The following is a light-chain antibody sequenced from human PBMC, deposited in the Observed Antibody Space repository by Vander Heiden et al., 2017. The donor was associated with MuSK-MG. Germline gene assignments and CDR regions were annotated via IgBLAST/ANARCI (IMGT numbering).Light chain of an antibody. CDR1: SSDVGGFNY. CDR2: DVS. J-gene: IGLJ1*01. CDR3: SSYTSSSSLPYV. Sequence: QSALTQPASVSRSPGQATTIACTGTSSDVGGFNYVSWYQRHPGKAPKLMIFDVSNRPSGVSNRFSGSKSGNTASLTISGLQAEDEADDYCSSYTSSSSLPYVFGTGTKVTVL. V-gene: IGLV2-14*03.